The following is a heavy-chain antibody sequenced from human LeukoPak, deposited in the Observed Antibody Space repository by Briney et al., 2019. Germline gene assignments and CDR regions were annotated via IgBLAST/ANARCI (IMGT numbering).Heavy chain of an antibody. D-gene: IGHD5-18*01. CDR1: GYTFTGYF. Sequence: ASVTVSCKASGYTFTGYFLHWVRQAPGQGLEWMGRINPNSGGKNYAQKFQGRVTMTRDTSISTAYMELSSLRSDDTAMFYCARATTAMVRPFDYWGQGTLVTVSS. V-gene: IGHV1-2*06. J-gene: IGHJ4*02. CDR2: INPNSGGK. CDR3: ARATTAMVRPFDY.